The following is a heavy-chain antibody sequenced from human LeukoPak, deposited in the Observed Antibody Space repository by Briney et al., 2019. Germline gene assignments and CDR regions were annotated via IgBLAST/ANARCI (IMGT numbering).Heavy chain of an antibody. Sequence: SVKVSCKASGGTFNSYAISWVRQAPGQGLEWMGGIMPLFGTANYAQEFQGRVTFTTDESASTAYMEVSGLRSEDTAVYYCASGSLGDGYGVGDYYQYMDVWGKGTTVTVSS. CDR1: GGTFNSYA. V-gene: IGHV1-69*05. J-gene: IGHJ6*03. CDR2: IMPLFGTA. CDR3: ASGSLGDGYGVGDYYQYMDV. D-gene: IGHD5-24*01.